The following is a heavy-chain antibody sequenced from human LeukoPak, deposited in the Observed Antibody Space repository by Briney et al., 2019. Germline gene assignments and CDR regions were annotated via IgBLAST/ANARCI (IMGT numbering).Heavy chain of an antibody. CDR3: AKWGPHCTSSNCPALDN. J-gene: IGHJ4*02. V-gene: IGHV3-7*01. CDR2: INRDGSEK. CDR1: GFTFSTYW. D-gene: IGHD2-2*01. Sequence: GGSLRLSCAASGFTFSTYWMSWVRQAPGKGLYWVANINRDGSEKYYGDSVKGRFTISRDNAENSLFLQMNSLGVDDTAVYYCAKWGPHCTSSNCPALDNWGQGALVTVSS.